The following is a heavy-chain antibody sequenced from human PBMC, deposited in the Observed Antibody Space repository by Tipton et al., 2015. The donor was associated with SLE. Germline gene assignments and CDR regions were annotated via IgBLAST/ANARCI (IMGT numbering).Heavy chain of an antibody. J-gene: IGHJ4*02. CDR3: ARERGDYGDAFDY. D-gene: IGHD4-17*01. V-gene: IGHV4-4*08. CDR1: GGSISSYY. Sequence: TLSLTCTVSGGSISSYYWSWIRQPPGKGLEWIGYIYTSGSTNYNPSLKSRVTISVDTSKNQFSLKLSAVTAADTAVYYCARERGDYGDAFDYWGQGTLVTVSS. CDR2: IYTSGST.